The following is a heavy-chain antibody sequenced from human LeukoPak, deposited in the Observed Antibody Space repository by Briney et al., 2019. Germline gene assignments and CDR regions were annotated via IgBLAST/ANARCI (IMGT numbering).Heavy chain of an antibody. J-gene: IGHJ5*02. CDR2: ISAYNGNT. Sequence: ASVKVSCKASGYTFTSYGISWVRQAPGQGLEWMGWISAYNGNTNYAQKLQGRVTMTTDTSTSTAYMELRSLRSGDTAVYYCARNDDFWSGYYSSFDPWGQGTLVTVSS. D-gene: IGHD3-3*01. V-gene: IGHV1-18*01. CDR1: GYTFTSYG. CDR3: ARNDDFWSGYYSSFDP.